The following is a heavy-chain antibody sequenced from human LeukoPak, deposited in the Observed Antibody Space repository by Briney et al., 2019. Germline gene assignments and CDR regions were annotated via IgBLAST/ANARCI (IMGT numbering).Heavy chain of an antibody. CDR1: GGSISSSNW. CDR3: ARGYYDSSGYLTSYNWFDP. Sequence: SGTLSLTCAVSGGSISSSNWWSWVRQPPGKGLEWIGEIYHSGSTNYNPSLKSRVTISVDKSKNQFSLKLSSVTAADTAVYYCARGYYDSSGYLTSYNWFDPWGQGTLVTVSS. CDR2: IYHSGST. V-gene: IGHV4-4*02. D-gene: IGHD3-22*01. J-gene: IGHJ5*02.